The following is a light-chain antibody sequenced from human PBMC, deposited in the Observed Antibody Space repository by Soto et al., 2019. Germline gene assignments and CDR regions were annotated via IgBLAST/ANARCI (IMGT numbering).Light chain of an antibody. Sequence: EIVVTQSPATLSLPQREEATRSCSASHSVDSNYLAWYQQTPGQTPRLLIYDASNRATGLPARFSGSGSGTDFTLTISSLEPEDFAVYYCQQYGSSLPITFGQGTRLEIK. CDR3: QQYGSSLPIT. V-gene: IGKV3-20*01. J-gene: IGKJ5*01. CDR2: DAS. CDR1: HSVDSNY.